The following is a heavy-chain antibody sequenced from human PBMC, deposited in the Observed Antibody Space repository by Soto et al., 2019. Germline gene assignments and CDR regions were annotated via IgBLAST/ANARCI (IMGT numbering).Heavy chain of an antibody. CDR3: ARRFLEWGDAFDV. CDR1: GSSVTDSDW. Sequence: QVNLQESGPGLVRPSDTLSLTCVVSGSSVTDSDWWVWIRQPPGKGLEWVGSIFHTGATYSNPSLKNRVSISVDKSKNHFSLRLTSATALDTAVYFCARRFLEWGDAFDVWGQGALVTVSS. V-gene: IGHV4-28*01. CDR2: IFHTGAT. J-gene: IGHJ3*01. D-gene: IGHD3-3*01.